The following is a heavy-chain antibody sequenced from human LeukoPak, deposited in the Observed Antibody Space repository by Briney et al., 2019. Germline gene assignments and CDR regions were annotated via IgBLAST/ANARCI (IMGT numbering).Heavy chain of an antibody. Sequence: PSETLSLTCAVYGGSFSGYYWSWIRQPPGKGLEWIGEINHSGSTNYNPSLKSRVTISVDTSKNQFSLKLSSVTAADTAVYYCARGCIVVVPAAMSFRRGWFDPWGQGTLVTVSS. V-gene: IGHV4-34*01. CDR3: ARGCIVVVPAAMSFRRGWFDP. CDR1: GGSFSGYY. CDR2: INHSGST. J-gene: IGHJ5*02. D-gene: IGHD2-2*01.